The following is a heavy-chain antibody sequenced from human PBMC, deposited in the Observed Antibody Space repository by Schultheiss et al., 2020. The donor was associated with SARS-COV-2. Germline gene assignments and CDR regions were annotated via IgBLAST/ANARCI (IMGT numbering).Heavy chain of an antibody. CDR3: AKVRSSGWYYFDF. D-gene: IGHD6-19*01. Sequence: GGSLRLSCAASGLTFTGYEMSWVRQAPGKGLEWVSVIYSGGSTYYADSVKGRFTISRDTSTHTLFLQMNSLRVDDTAIYYCAKVRSSGWYYFDFWGQGTLVTVSS. CDR1: GLTFTGYE. CDR2: IYSGGST. J-gene: IGHJ4*02. V-gene: IGHV3-53*01.